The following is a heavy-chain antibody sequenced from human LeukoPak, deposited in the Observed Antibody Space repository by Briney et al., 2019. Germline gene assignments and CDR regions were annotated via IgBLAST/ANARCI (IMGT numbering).Heavy chain of an antibody. CDR2: INHSGST. CDR1: GGSFSGYY. Sequence: TSETLSLTCAVYGGSFSGYYWSCIRRPPGKGLEWIGEINHSGSTNYNPSLKSRVTISVDTSKNQFSLKLSSVTAADTAVYYCARGRIAVAVWDYWGQGTLVTVSS. CDR3: ARGRIAVAVWDY. J-gene: IGHJ4*02. D-gene: IGHD6-19*01. V-gene: IGHV4-34*01.